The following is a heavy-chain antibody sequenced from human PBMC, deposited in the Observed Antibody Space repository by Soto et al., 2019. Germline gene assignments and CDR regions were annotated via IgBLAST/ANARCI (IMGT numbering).Heavy chain of an antibody. V-gene: IGHV3-9*01. CDR3: AKDRTGELLEDAFDI. CDR1: GFTFDDYT. J-gene: IGHJ3*02. Sequence: PXGSLRLSCAASGFTFDDYTMHWVRQAPGKGLEWVSVISWNSGSIGYADSVKGRFTISRDNAKNSLYLQMNSLRAEDTALYYCAKDRTGELLEDAFDIWGQGTMVTVSS. D-gene: IGHD1-26*01. CDR2: ISWNSGSI.